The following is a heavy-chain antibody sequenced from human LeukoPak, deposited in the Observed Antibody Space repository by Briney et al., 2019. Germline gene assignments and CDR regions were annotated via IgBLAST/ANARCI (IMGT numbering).Heavy chain of an antibody. CDR3: ARGGRRYFDL. Sequence: SETLSLTCAVSGYSIRSGYYWGWIRQPPGKGLEWIGSIYHSGSTYYNPSLKSRVTISVDTSKNQFSLKLSSVTAADTAVYYCARGGRRYFDLWGRGTLVTVSS. CDR1: GYSIRSGYY. J-gene: IGHJ2*01. CDR2: IYHSGST. V-gene: IGHV4-38-2*01.